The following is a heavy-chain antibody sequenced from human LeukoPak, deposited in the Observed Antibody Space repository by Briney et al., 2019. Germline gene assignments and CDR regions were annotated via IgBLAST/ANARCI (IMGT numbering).Heavy chain of an antibody. CDR1: GFTFTDYA. J-gene: IGHJ4*02. V-gene: IGHV3-30-3*01. CDR3: AREYYSGNYYVFDY. D-gene: IGHD1-26*01. Sequence: PGRSLRLSCAASGFTFTDYAIHWVRQAPGKGLEWVAVISYDGDRKYYPDSVKGRFTISRDNSKNTVYLQMNSLRVEDTAVYFCAREYYSGNYYVFDYWGQGTLVTVSS. CDR2: ISYDGDRK.